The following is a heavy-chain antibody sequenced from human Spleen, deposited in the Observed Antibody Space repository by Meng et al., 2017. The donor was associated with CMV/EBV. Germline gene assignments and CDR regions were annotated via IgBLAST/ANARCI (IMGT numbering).Heavy chain of an antibody. CDR1: GFTFSDDW. CDR2: IKQGGSEK. V-gene: IGHV3-7*01. Sequence: GESLKISCAASGFTFSDDWMTWVRQAPGKGLEWVANIKQGGSEKYFVDSVKGRFTISRDNAKNPLYLQVNSLRAEDTAVYYCAIEGDLQGKCFDYWGQGTLVTVSS. J-gene: IGHJ4*02. D-gene: IGHD3-10*01. CDR3: AIEGDLQGKCFDY.